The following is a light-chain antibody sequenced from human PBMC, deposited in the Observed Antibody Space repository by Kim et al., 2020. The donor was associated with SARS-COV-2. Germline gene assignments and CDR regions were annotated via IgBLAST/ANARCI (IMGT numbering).Light chain of an antibody. V-gene: IGLV4-60*03. CDR2: LEGSGTY. Sequence: SSVKLTCTLSSGHSSYIIAWHQQQPGKAPRYLMKLEGSGTYYKGSGVPDRFSGSSSGADRYLTISNLQSEDEADYYCQTWDSNTRVFGGGTQLTVL. CDR3: QTWDSNTRV. CDR1: SGHSSYI. J-gene: IGLJ3*02.